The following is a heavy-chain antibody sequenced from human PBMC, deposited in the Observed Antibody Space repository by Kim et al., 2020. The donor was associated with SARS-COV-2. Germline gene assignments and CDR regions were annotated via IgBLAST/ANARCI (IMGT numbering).Heavy chain of an antibody. CDR2: ISYDGYII. J-gene: IGHJ3*01. D-gene: IGHD3-3*01. CDR3: AREDSKTYYDFWSGSPGECGFDL. V-gene: IGHV3-30*03. CDR1: GFDFNAYA. Sequence: GGSLRLSCAASGFDFNAYAMHWVRQAPGKGLEWVAVISYDGYIIYYSDSVRGRFTISRDNSKNILHLQMNSLRGEDTAVYYCAREDSKTYYDFWSGSPGECGFDLWGQGTMVSVSS.